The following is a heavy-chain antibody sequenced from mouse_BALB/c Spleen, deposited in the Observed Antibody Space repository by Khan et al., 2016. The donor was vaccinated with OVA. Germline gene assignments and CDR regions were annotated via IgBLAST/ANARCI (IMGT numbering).Heavy chain of an antibody. D-gene: IGHD2-4*01. Sequence: VQLQQSGAELVRPGASVNLSCKVSGFNIKDYYMHWVKQRPEQGLEWIGWIDPANGNTIYDPKFQGKASITSDTSSNTASLRLRSLTSEDTAVFCGARDDYSPWFAYWGPGTLVTVSA. CDR2: IDPANGNT. CDR3: ARDDYSPWFAY. V-gene: IGHV14-1*02. CDR1: GFNIKDYY. J-gene: IGHJ3*01.